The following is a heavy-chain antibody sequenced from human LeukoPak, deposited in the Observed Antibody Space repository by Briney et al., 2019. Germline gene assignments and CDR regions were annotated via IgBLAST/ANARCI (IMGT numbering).Heavy chain of an antibody. CDR2: ISSSSSYI. Sequence: GGSLRLSCAAYGFTFSSYSMNWVRQAPGKGLEWVSSISSSSSYIYYADSVKGRFTISRDNAKNSLYLQMNSLRAEDTAVYYCARDYYGDYALDYWGQGTLVTVSS. J-gene: IGHJ4*02. CDR1: GFTFSSYS. CDR3: ARDYYGDYALDY. D-gene: IGHD4-17*01. V-gene: IGHV3-21*01.